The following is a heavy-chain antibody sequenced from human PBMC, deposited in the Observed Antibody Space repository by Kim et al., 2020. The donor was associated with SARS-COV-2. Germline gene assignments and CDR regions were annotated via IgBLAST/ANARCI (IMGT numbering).Heavy chain of an antibody. CDR1: GFFFINAW. D-gene: IGHD3-16*01. J-gene: IGHJ4*02. CDR2: LKSNADGGTA. Sequence: GGSLRLSCAASGFFFINAWMTWVRQTPGKGLEWVGRLKSNADGGTADYAEAVKGRFTISRDDSKNTLFLQMDNLKMDDTGVYYCVHLRGLGDDWGQGTPVTVYS. CDR3: VHLRGLGDD. V-gene: IGHV3-15*01.